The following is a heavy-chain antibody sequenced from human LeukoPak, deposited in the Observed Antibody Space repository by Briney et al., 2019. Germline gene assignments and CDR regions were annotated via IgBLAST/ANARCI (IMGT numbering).Heavy chain of an antibody. CDR3: AKYMTGSWIDTDY. Sequence: GGSLRLSCVAPGVTFRAAAVCSVRQAPGKGLEWVSSLSGRGSSTYYADSVKGRFTISRDDSKNTLFLQMNSLRADDTADYYCAKYMTGSWIDTDYWGQGTLVTVSS. V-gene: IGHV3-23*01. D-gene: IGHD6-13*01. J-gene: IGHJ4*02. CDR1: GVTFRAAA. CDR2: LSGRGSST.